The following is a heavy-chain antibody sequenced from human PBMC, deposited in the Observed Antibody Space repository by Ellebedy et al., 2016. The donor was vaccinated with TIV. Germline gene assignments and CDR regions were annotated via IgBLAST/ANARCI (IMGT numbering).Heavy chain of an antibody. V-gene: IGHV4-30-4*01. Sequence: LRLSXTVSGGSIITGDYYWSWIRQTPGKGLEWIGYIYPSGSTYYNPSLKSRLTIFVDTSKNHFSLTLKSVTAADTAVYFCAREADYGGHSFDFWGQGTLVTVSS. CDR2: IYPSGST. CDR1: GGSIITGDYY. J-gene: IGHJ4*02. CDR3: AREADYGGHSFDF. D-gene: IGHD4-23*01.